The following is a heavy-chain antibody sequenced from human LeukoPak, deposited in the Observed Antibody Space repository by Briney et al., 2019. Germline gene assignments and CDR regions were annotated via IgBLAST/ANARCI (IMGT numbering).Heavy chain of an antibody. CDR2: ISYDGSNK. D-gene: IGHD6-6*01. V-gene: IGHV3-30-3*01. Sequence: GRSLRLSCAASGFTFSSYAMHWVRQAPGKGLEWVAVISYDGSNKYYADSVKGRFTISRDNSKNTLYLQMNSLRAEDTAVYYCAKDPNTSIAARSRGYWGQGTLVTVSS. J-gene: IGHJ4*02. CDR1: GFTFSSYA. CDR3: AKDPNTSIAARSRGY.